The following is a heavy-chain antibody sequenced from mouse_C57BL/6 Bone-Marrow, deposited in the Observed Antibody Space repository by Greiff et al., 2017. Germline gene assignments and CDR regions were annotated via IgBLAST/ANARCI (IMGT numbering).Heavy chain of an antibody. D-gene: IGHD1-1*01. V-gene: IGHV1-15*01. CDR2: IDPETGGT. Sequence: QVQLKESGAELVRPGASVTLSCKASGYTFTDYEMHWVKQTPVHGLEWIGAIDPETGGTAYNQKFKGKAILTADKSSITAYMELRSLTSEDSAVYYCTRFIYYYGESFAYWGQGTLVTVSA. CDR3: TRFIYYYGESFAY. CDR1: GYTFTDYE. J-gene: IGHJ3*01.